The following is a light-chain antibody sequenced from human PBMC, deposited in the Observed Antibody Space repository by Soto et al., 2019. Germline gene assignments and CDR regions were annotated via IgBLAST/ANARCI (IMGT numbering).Light chain of an antibody. CDR3: QSYDSSLSGHVV. Sequence: QSVLTQPPSVSGAPGQRVTISCTGTSSNIGANYAVHWYQQHPGTGPRLLIYGNNRRPSGVPDRFSGSKSGTSAFLAITGLQADDEADYYCQSYDSSLSGHVVFGGGTKLTVL. J-gene: IGLJ2*01. CDR2: GNN. V-gene: IGLV1-40*01. CDR1: SSNIGANYA.